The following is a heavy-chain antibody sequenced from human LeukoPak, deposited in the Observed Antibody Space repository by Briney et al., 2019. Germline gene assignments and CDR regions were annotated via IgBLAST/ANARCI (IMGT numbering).Heavy chain of an antibody. Sequence: GSSVKVSCKASGGTFSSYAISWVRQAPGQGLEWMGRIIPILGIANYAQKFQGRVTITADKSTSTAYMELSSLRSEDTAVYYCASSEGWQLVGWFGPWGQGTLVTVSS. CDR2: IIPILGIA. V-gene: IGHV1-69*04. CDR1: GGTFSSYA. J-gene: IGHJ5*02. CDR3: ASSEGWQLVGWFGP. D-gene: IGHD6-6*01.